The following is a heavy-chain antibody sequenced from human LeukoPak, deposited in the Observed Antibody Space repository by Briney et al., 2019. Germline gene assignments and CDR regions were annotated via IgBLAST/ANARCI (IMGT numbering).Heavy chain of an antibody. CDR3: ARDLSTVTTTVGAFDI. D-gene: IGHD4-11*01. CDR2: IWYDGSNK. J-gene: IGHJ3*02. V-gene: IGHV3-33*08. CDR1: GFTFSTYA. Sequence: GGSLRLSCAASGFTFSTYAMHWVRQAPGKGLEWVAVIWYDGSNKYYADSVKGRFTISRDNSKNTLYLQMNSLRAEDTAVYYCARDLSTVTTTVGAFDIWGQGTMVTVSS.